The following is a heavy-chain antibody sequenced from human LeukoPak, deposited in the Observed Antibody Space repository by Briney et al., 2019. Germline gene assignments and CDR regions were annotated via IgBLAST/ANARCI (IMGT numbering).Heavy chain of an antibody. V-gene: IGHV4-61*08. CDR3: ARASTLVGATPDAFDI. CDR1: GGSISSGDYY. Sequence: SETLSLTCTVSGGSISSGDYYWSWIRQPPGKGLEWIGYIYYSGSTNYNPSLKSRVTISVDTSKNQFSLKLSSVTAADTAVYYCARASTLVGATPDAFDIWGQGTMVTVSS. D-gene: IGHD1-26*01. J-gene: IGHJ3*02. CDR2: IYYSGST.